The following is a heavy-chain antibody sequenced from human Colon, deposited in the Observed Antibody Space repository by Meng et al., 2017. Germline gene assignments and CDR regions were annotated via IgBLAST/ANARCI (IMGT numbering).Heavy chain of an antibody. D-gene: IGHD4-17*01. CDR2: IYYSGST. CDR1: GGSSSSGDYY. Sequence: QGERQEAGPGLGQPSQTLWLTCTVCGGSSSSGDYYLRWIRQPPGKGLEWIGYIYYSGSTYSNASLKSRVTISIDRSKNQFSLKLSSVTAADTAVYYCARDRKHYGERGWFDPWGQGTLVTVSS. V-gene: IGHV4-30-4*01. CDR3: ARDRKHYGERGWFDP. J-gene: IGHJ5*02.